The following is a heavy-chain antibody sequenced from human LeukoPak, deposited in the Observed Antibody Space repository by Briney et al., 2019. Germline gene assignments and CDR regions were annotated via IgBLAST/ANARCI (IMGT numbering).Heavy chain of an antibody. CDR3: ARVRDSRYNWMLFDY. D-gene: IGHD1-20*01. CDR1: GFTFSDYY. Sequence: GGSLRLSCAASGFTFSDYYMSWIRQAPGKGLEWVSYISRSATNIYYADSVKGRFTISRDNAKNSLYLQMNSLGAEDTAVYYCARVRDSRYNWMLFDYWGQGTLVTVSS. J-gene: IGHJ4*02. CDR2: ISRSATNI. V-gene: IGHV3-11*04.